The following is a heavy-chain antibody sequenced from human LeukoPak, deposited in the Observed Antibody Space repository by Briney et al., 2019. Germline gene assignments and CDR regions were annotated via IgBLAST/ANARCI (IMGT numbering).Heavy chain of an antibody. D-gene: IGHD3-22*01. CDR2: ICAYNGNT. CDR3: AREFNYYDSSGYNFDY. CDR1: GYTFTSYG. J-gene: IGHJ4*02. Sequence: GASVKVSCKASGYTFTSYGISWGRQAPGQGLEWMGWICAYNGNTNYAQKLQGRVTMTTDTSTSTAYMELRSLRSDDTAVYYCAREFNYYDSSGYNFDYWGQRTLVTVSS. V-gene: IGHV1-18*01.